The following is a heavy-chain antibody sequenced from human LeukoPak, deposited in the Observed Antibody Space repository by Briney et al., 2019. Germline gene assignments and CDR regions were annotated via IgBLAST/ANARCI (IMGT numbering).Heavy chain of an antibody. CDR1: GFTFNNYV. CDR2: IFPSGGEI. D-gene: IGHD5-18*01. CDR3: ATYRQVLLPFES. V-gene: IGHV3-23*01. J-gene: IGHJ4*02. Sequence: GGSLRLSCEASGFTFNNYVMTWVRQPPGKGLEWVSSIFPSGGEIHYADSVRGRFTISRDNSKSTLSLQMNSLRAEDTAIYYCATYRQVLLPFESWGQGTLVTVSS.